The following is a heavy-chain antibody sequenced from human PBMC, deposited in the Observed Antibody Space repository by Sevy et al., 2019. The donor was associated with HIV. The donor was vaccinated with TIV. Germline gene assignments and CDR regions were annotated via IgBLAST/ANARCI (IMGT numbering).Heavy chain of an antibody. CDR2: ISGSGCST. V-gene: IGHV3-23*01. D-gene: IGHD3-22*01. CDR1: GFTFSSYA. J-gene: IGHJ4*02. CDR3: AKVQTYYYDSSGYLVDY. Sequence: GGSLRLSCAASGFTFSSYAMSWLRQAPGKGLEWVSAISGSGCSTYYADPVKGRFTISRDNSKNKLYLQMNSLRAEDTAVYYCAKVQTYYYDSSGYLVDYWGQGTLVTVSS.